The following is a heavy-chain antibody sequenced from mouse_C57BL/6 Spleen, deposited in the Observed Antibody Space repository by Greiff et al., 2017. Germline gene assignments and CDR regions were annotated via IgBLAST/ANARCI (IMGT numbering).Heavy chain of an antibody. CDR1: GYAFSSYW. CDR3: ARSQNWDGGFAY. V-gene: IGHV1-80*01. Sequence: VKLMESGAELVKPGASVKISCKASGYAFSSYWMNWVKQRPGKGLEWIGQIYPGDGDTNYNGKFKGKATLTADKSSSTAYMQLSSLTSEDSAVYFCARSQNWDGGFAYWGQGTLVTVSA. D-gene: IGHD4-1*01. CDR2: IYPGDGDT. J-gene: IGHJ3*01.